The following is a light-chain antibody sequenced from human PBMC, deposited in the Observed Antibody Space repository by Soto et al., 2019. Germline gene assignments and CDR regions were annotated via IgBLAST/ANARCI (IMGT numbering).Light chain of an antibody. CDR2: EVS. CDR3: GSYTSSSTYV. V-gene: IGLV2-14*01. CDR1: SSDVGGYNY. Sequence: QSVLTQPASVSGSPGQSITISCTGTSSDVGGYNYVSWSQQHPGKAPQLMIYEVSKRPSGVSNRFSGSKSGNTASLTISGLQAEDEADYYCGSYTSSSTYVFGTRTKVTVL. J-gene: IGLJ1*01.